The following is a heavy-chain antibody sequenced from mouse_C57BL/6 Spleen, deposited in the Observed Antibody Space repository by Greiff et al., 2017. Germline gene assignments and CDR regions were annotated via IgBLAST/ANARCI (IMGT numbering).Heavy chain of an antibody. Sequence: VQLQQSGAELVRPGASVTLSCKASGYTFTDYEMHWVKQTPVHGLEWIGAIDPETGGTAYNQKFKGKAILTADKSSSTAYMELRSLTSEDSAVYYCTRGGGSPAWFAYWGQGTLVTVSA. CDR3: TRGGGSPAWFAY. CDR1: GYTFTDYE. CDR2: IDPETGGT. D-gene: IGHD1-1*01. J-gene: IGHJ3*01. V-gene: IGHV1-15*01.